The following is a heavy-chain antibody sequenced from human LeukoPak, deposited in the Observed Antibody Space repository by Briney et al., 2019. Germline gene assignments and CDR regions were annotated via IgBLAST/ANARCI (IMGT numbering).Heavy chain of an antibody. V-gene: IGHV3-53*01. Sequence: PGGSLRLSCAASGFTFSSYAMSWVRQAPGKGLEWVSVIYSDDSTYYADSVKGRFTISRDNSKNTLSLQMNSLRAEDTAVYYCATDGGWPGYFQHWGQGTLVTVSS. J-gene: IGHJ1*01. CDR1: GFTFSSYA. CDR2: IYSDDST. D-gene: IGHD6-19*01. CDR3: ATDGGWPGYFQH.